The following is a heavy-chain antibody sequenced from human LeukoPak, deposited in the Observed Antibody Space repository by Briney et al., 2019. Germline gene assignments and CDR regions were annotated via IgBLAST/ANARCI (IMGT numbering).Heavy chain of an antibody. J-gene: IGHJ4*02. CDR2: ISSSSSYI. CDR3: ARHYDSNSYGPGY. Sequence: PGGSLRLSCAASGFTFSSYSLNWVRQAPGKGLEWVSSISSSSSYIYYADSVKGRFTTSRDNAKNPLYLQMNSLRAEDTAVYYCARHYDSNSYGPGYWGQGTLVTVSS. D-gene: IGHD3-22*01. V-gene: IGHV3-21*01. CDR1: GFTFSSYS.